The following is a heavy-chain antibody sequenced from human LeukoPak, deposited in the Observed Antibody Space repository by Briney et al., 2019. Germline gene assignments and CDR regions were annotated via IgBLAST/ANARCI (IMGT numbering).Heavy chain of an antibody. J-gene: IGHJ6*03. CDR1: GITFRNYA. Sequence: GGSLRLSCAASGITFRNYAMSWVRQAPGKGLEWVSTVSGNGESTFYADSVKGRFTISRANSKNTLYLQMNSLRAEDTAVYYCARDPVWWNRNYYYYYMDVWGKGTTVTVSS. CDR2: VSGNGEST. CDR3: ARDPVWWNRNYYYYYMDV. V-gene: IGHV3-23*01. D-gene: IGHD2-21*01.